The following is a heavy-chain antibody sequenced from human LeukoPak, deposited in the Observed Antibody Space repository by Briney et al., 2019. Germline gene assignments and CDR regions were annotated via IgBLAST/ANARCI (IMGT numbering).Heavy chain of an antibody. Sequence: GGTLRLSCAASGFTFSSYAMHWVRQAQGKGLEWVAVISFDGSNKYYADSVKGRFTISRDNSKNTLYVQMNSLRPEDTAVYYCARDPPGGPYPFDYWGQGTLVTIPS. CDR1: GFTFSSYA. D-gene: IGHD4-23*01. J-gene: IGHJ4*02. CDR3: ARDPPGGPYPFDY. CDR2: ISFDGSNK. V-gene: IGHV3-30-3*01.